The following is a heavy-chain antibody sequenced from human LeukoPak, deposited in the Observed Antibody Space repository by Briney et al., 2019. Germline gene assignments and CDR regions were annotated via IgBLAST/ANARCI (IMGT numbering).Heavy chain of an antibody. CDR1: GFTFSSYA. CDR2: ISGSGGST. J-gene: IGHJ4*02. V-gene: IGHV3-23*01. CDR3: AKLASLRFLEWLNNFDY. D-gene: IGHD3-3*01. Sequence: TGGYLRLSCAASGFTFSSYAMSWVRQAPGKGLEWVSAISGSGGSTYYADSVKGRFTISRDNSKNTLYLQMNSLRAEDTAVYYCAKLASLRFLEWLNNFDYWGQGTLVTVSS.